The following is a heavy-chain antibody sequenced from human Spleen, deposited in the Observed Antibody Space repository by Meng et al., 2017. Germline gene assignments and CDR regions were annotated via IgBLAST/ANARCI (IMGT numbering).Heavy chain of an antibody. CDR1: GNNFTAHE. Sequence: QVQVVEAGAEVKKAGASVKVSGQASGNNFTAHEVHWVRQAPGEGLEWMGRINPNSGATNYAQKFQVRVTMSRDTSISTVYMELSRLRSVDTAVYYCAGDYGDFLEFDPWGQGTLVTVSS. CDR2: INPNSGAT. J-gene: IGHJ5*02. V-gene: IGHV1-2*06. CDR3: AGDYGDFLEFDP. D-gene: IGHD4-17*01.